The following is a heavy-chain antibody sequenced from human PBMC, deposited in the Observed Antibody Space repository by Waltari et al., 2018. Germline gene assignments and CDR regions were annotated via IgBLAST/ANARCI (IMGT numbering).Heavy chain of an antibody. CDR1: GYSFTSYW. D-gene: IGHD1-26*01. J-gene: IGHJ3*02. CDR2: IYPGDSDT. V-gene: IGHV5-51*03. Sequence: EVQLVQSGAEVKKPGESLKISCKGSGYSFTSYWIGWVRQMPGKGLEWRGIIYPGDSDTRYSPSFQGQVTISADKSISTAYLQWSSLKASDTAMYYCARRVVGATPLTRAFDIWGQGTMVTVSS. CDR3: ARRVVGATPLTRAFDI.